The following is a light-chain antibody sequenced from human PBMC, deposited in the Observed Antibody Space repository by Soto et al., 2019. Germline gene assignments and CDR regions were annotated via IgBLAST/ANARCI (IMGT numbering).Light chain of an antibody. CDR3: PQRSNWPPYT. CDR2: DAS. Sequence: EIVLTQSPATLSLSPGERATLSCRASQSVSSYLAWYQQKPGQAPRLLIYDASNRATGIPVRFSGSGSGTDFTLTISSLEPEDFAVYYCPQRSNWPPYTFGQRTKLEIK. J-gene: IGKJ2*01. CDR1: QSVSSY. V-gene: IGKV3-11*01.